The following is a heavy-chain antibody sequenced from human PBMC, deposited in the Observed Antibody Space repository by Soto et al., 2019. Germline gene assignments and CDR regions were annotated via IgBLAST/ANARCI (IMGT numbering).Heavy chain of an antibody. CDR1: GFAFDDYA. CDR2: VTWNSDTV. V-gene: IGHV3-9*01. Sequence: EVQLVESGGRLVQPGRSLRLSCAASGFAFDDYAMHWVRQAPGKGLEWVSGVTWNSDTVDYGDSVKGRFIISRDNAKNSLYLEMNSLRTEDTALYYCARDTGSGSYRFTYIEYWGQGTLVTVSS. J-gene: IGHJ4*02. CDR3: ARDTGSGSYRFTYIEY. D-gene: IGHD3-16*02.